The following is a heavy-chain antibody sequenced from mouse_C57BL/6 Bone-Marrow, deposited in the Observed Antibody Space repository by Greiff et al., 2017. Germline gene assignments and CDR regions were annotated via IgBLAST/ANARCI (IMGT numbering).Heavy chain of an antibody. CDR2: ISSGSSTI. CDR3: ARSTEDYFDY. CDR1: GFTFSDYG. J-gene: IGHJ2*01. V-gene: IGHV5-17*01. Sequence: VQLKQSGGGLVKPGGSLKLSCAASGFTFSDYGMHWVRQAPEKGLEWVAYISSGSSTIYYADTVKGRFTISRDNAKNTLFLQMTSLRSEDTAMYYCARSTEDYFDYWGQGTTLTVSS. D-gene: IGHD5-1*01.